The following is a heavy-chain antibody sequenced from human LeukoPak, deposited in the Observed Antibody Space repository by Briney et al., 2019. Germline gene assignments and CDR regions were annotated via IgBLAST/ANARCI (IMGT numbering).Heavy chain of an antibody. CDR1: GFTVSSNY. D-gene: IGHD3-3*01. J-gene: IGHJ6*03. CDR3: ARGSRITIFGVVHYYMDV. Sequence: GGSLRLSCAASGFTVSSNYMSWVRQAPGKGLEWVSVISSGGSTYYADSVKGRFTISRDNSKNTLYLQMNSLRAEDTAVYYCARGSRITIFGVVHYYMDVWGKGTTVTVSS. CDR2: ISSGGST. V-gene: IGHV3-66*02.